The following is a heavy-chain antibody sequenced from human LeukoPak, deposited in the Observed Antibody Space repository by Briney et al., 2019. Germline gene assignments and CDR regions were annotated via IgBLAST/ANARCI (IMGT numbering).Heavy chain of an antibody. D-gene: IGHD3-22*01. V-gene: IGHV1-18*01. Sequence: ASVKVSCKASGGIFSSYVISWVRQAPGQGLEWMGWISAYNGNTNYAQKLQGRVTITADESTSTAYMELSSLRSEDTAVYYCTRGTLNYYDSSGYDNWFDPWGQGTLVTVSS. CDR2: ISAYNGNT. CDR3: TRGTLNYYDSSGYDNWFDP. CDR1: GGIFSSYV. J-gene: IGHJ5*02.